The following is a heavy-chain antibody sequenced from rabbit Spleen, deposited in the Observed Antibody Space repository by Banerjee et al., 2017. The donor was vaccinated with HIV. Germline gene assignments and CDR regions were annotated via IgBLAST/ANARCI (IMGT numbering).Heavy chain of an antibody. CDR3: ARGYSNGYNNYVNAFSL. Sequence: QEQLVESGGGLVQPEGSLTLTCTVSGFSFSSSYWICWVRQAPGKGLEWIACIYAGSSGNTYYASWAKGRFTISKSSSTTVTLQMTSLTAADTATYFCARGYSNGYNNYVNAFSLWGPRAPWSPS. CDR1: GFSFSSSYW. CDR2: IYAGSSGNT. J-gene: IGHJ4*01. D-gene: IGHD6-1*01. V-gene: IGHV1S45*01.